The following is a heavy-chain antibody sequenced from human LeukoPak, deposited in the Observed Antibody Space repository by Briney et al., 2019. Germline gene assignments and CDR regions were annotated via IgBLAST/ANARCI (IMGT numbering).Heavy chain of an antibody. V-gene: IGHV4-38-2*01. Sequence: PSETLSLTXAVSGYSISSGYYWGRIRQHPGKGLEWIGSIYHSGSTYYNPSLKSRVTISVDTSKNQFPLKLSSVTAADTAVYYCARTTRGYWYFDLWGRGTLVTVSS. CDR1: GYSISSGYY. CDR2: IYHSGST. J-gene: IGHJ2*01. D-gene: IGHD2-2*01. CDR3: ARTTRGYWYFDL.